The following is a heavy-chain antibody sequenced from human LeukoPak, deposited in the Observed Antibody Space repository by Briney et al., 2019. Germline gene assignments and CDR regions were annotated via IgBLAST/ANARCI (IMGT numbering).Heavy chain of an antibody. CDR2: IYGGSST. Sequence: GGSLRLSCAASGFTVSSNFMSWVRQAPGKGLEWVSVIYGGSSTYYADSVKGRFTISRDTFKNTLYLQMNSLRAEDTAVYYCASWPGGWYGEDSWGQGTLVTVSS. CDR1: GFTVSSNF. D-gene: IGHD6-19*01. J-gene: IGHJ4*02. CDR3: ASWPGGWYGEDS. V-gene: IGHV3-53*01.